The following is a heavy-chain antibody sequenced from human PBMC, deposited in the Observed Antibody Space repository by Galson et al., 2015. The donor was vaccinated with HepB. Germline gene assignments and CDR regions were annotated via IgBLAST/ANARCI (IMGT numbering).Heavy chain of an antibody. CDR3: ARVFAYDSSGYSPFYDY. CDR1: GGSVSSGRYS. Sequence: SETLSLTCTVSGGSVSSGRYSWSWIRRPPGKGLEWIGYIYYSGSTNYNPSLKSRVAISVDTSKNQFSLKLNSVTAADTAVYYCARVFAYDSSGYSPFYDYWGQGTLVTVSS. V-gene: IGHV4-61*01. CDR2: IYYSGST. J-gene: IGHJ4*02. D-gene: IGHD3-22*01.